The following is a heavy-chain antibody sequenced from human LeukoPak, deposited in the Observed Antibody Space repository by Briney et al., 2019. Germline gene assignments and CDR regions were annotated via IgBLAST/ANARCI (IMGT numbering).Heavy chain of an antibody. CDR1: GGSISSGGYY. Sequence: SETLSLTCTVSGGSISSGGYYWSWIRQHPGKGLEWIGYIYYSGSTYYNPSLKSRVTISVDTSKNQFSLKLSSVTAADTAVYYCARGVWTRWFDPWGQGTLVTVSS. D-gene: IGHD3/OR15-3a*01. V-gene: IGHV4-31*03. CDR2: IYYSGST. J-gene: IGHJ5*02. CDR3: ARGVWTRWFDP.